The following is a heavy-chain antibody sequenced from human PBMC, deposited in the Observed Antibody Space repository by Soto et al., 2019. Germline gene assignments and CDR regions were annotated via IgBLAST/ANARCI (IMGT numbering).Heavy chain of an antibody. V-gene: IGHV5-51*01. D-gene: IGHD2-2*01. CDR1: GYSFTSYW. CDR3: AIQTSDIVVVPDATIFDY. Sequence: GESLKISCKGSGYSFTSYWIGWVRQMPGKGLEWMGIIYPGDSDTRYSPSFQGQVTISADKSISTAYLQWSSLKASDTAMYYCAIQTSDIVVVPDATIFDYWGQGTLVTVSS. J-gene: IGHJ4*02. CDR2: IYPGDSDT.